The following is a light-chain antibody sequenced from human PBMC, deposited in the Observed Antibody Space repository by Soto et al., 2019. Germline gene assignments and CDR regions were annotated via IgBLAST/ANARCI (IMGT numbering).Light chain of an antibody. V-gene: IGKV3-20*01. CDR3: QQYGYSPIT. CDR2: GAS. J-gene: IGKJ5*01. CDR1: QSVGSTY. Sequence: EIVLTQSPSTLSLSPVARATLSCRASQSVGSTYLAWYQQKPGQAPRLLIFGASSRATGIPDRFSGSGSGTDFTLTIDGLEPEDFVVYYCQQYGYSPITFGQGTRLEIK.